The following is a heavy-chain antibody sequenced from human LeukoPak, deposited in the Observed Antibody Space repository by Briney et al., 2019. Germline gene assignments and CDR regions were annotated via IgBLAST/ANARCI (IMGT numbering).Heavy chain of an antibody. J-gene: IGHJ5*02. D-gene: IGHD4-17*01. CDR3: AKDLGGDYPSWFDP. CDR2: ISGSGGST. V-gene: IGHV3-23*01. CDR1: GFTFSSYA. Sequence: GGSLRLSCAASGFTFSSYAMGWVRQAPGKGLEWMSAISGSGGSTYYGDSVKGRFTISRDNSKNTLYLQMNSLRAEDTAVYYCAKDLGGDYPSWFDPWGQGTLVTVSS.